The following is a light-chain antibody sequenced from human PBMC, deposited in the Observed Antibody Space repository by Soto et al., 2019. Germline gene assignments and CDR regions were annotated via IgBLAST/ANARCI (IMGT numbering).Light chain of an antibody. Sequence: HSALTQPASVSGSPGQSITISCTGTSSDVGGYKYVSWYQQHPGKAPKLMIYEVSDRPSGVSNRFSGSKSGNTASLTISGLQAEDEADYYCSSYTRSNTVLFGGGTKLTVL. CDR1: SSDVGGYKY. CDR2: EVS. V-gene: IGLV2-14*03. J-gene: IGLJ2*01. CDR3: SSYTRSNTVL.